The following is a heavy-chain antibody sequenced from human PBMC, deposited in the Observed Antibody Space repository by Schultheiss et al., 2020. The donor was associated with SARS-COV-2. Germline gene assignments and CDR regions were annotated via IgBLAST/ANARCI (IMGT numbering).Heavy chain of an antibody. V-gene: IGHV4-61*05. Sequence: SQTLSLTCTVSGGSISSSSYYWGWIRQAPGKGPQCIGYVSDNESANYYPSLRGRATVSLDTSKRQLSLEMSSVTAADTAVYYCGYYGSGMPYFQYSGHGSQITVS. D-gene: IGHD3-10*01. CDR1: GGSISSSSYY. CDR3: GYYGSGMPYFQY. CDR2: VSDNESA. J-gene: IGHJ4*01.